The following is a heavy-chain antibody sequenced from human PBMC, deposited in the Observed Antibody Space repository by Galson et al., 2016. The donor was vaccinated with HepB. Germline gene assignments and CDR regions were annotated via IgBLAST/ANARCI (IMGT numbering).Heavy chain of an antibody. Sequence: QPPGKGLEWIGEINHSGSTNYTNYNPSLKSRVTISVDTSKNQFSLKLSSVSAADTAVYYCARGQGRYSSGWYTFWGQGTLVAVSS. D-gene: IGHD6-19*01. CDR3: ARGQGRYSSGWYTF. J-gene: IGHJ4*02. CDR2: INHSGST. V-gene: IGHV4-34*01.